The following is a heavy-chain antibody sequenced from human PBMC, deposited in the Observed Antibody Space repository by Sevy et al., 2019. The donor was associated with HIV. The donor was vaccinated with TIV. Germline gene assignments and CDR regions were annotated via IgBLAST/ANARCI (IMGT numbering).Heavy chain of an antibody. D-gene: IGHD3-22*01. CDR2: IRSETGGGTT. CDR3: AIDHRRDGMIVVPFEK. CDR1: GLSFSNAW. V-gene: IGHV3-15*01. J-gene: IGHJ4*02. Sequence: GSLRLSCAASGLSFSNAWMAWVRQAPGKGLERVGRIRSETGGGTTDFAAFAKGKFTISRDDPKNTRYLQMNSLKTEDTAVYYCAIDHRRDGMIVVPFEKWGLGTLVTVSS.